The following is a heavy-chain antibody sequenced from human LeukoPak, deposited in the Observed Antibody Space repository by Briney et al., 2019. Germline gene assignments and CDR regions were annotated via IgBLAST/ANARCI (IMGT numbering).Heavy chain of an antibody. CDR1: GGSISSYY. Sequence: SETLSLTCTVSGGSISSYYWSWIRQPPGKGLEWIGYIYYCGSTNYNPSLKSRVTISVDTSKNQFSLKLSSVTAADTAVYYCARMRLPYWYFDLWGRGTLVTVSS. D-gene: IGHD4-17*01. CDR3: ARMRLPYWYFDL. V-gene: IGHV4-59*08. J-gene: IGHJ2*01. CDR2: IYYCGST.